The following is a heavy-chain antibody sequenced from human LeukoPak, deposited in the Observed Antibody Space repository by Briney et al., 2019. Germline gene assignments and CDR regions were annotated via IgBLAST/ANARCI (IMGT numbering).Heavy chain of an antibody. J-gene: IGHJ4*02. CDR1: GYSFTSYW. CDR2: IYPGDSDT. V-gene: IGHV5-51*01. D-gene: IGHD1-26*01. Sequence: GESPQISCQGSGYSFTSYWIGWVRQMPGKGLEWMGIIYPGDSDTRYSPSFQGKVTISADKSISTAYLQWSSLKASDTAMYYCARSAASGSDLDYWGQGTLVTVSS. CDR3: ARSAASGSDLDY.